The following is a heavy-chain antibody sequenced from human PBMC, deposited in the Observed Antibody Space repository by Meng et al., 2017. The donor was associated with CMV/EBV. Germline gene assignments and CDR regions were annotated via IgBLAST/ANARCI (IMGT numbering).Heavy chain of an antibody. CDR3: AKELRYKEVGATIEDFDL. V-gene: IGHV3-30*02. CDR2: IRYDGSNK. D-gene: IGHD1-26*01. J-gene: IGHJ2*01. CDR1: GFTFSSYG. Sequence: QGQLVGAGGGGVQPGGSLRPSGAGVGFTFSSYGMHWVRQAPGKGLEWVAFIRYDGSNKYYADSVKGRFTISRDNSKNTLYLQMNSLRAEDTAVYYCAKELRYKEVGATIEDFDLWGRGTLVTVSS.